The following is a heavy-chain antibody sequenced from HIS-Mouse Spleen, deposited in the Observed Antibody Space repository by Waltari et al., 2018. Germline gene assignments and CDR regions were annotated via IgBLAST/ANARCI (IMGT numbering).Heavy chain of an antibody. D-gene: IGHD6-19*01. CDR1: GFSLSTSGLC. CDR2: IDWDDDK. CDR3: ARIAEGYTSGWYAFDY. J-gene: IGHJ4*02. V-gene: IGHV2-70*15. Sequence: QVTLRESSPALVKPTQTLTLTCTFSGFSLSTSGLCVSWIRHPPGKALEWLARIDWDDDKYYSTSLKTRLTISRDTSKNQVVLTMTNMDPLDTATYYCARIAEGYTSGWYAFDYWGQGTLVTVSS.